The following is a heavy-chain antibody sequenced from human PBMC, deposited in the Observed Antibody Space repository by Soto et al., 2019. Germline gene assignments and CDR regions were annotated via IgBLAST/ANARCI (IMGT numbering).Heavy chain of an antibody. CDR3: ARGRYFDPNWFDP. Sequence: PGGSLRLSCAASGFTFSDYYMSWIRQAPGKGLEWVSYISSSSSYTNYADSVKGRFTISRDNAKNSLYLQMNSPRAEDTAVYYCARGRYFDPNWFDPWGQGTLVTVSS. V-gene: IGHV3-11*06. CDR2: ISSSSSYT. D-gene: IGHD3-9*01. CDR1: GFTFSDYY. J-gene: IGHJ5*02.